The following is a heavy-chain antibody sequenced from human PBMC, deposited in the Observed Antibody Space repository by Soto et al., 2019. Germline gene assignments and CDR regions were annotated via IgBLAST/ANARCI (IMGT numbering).Heavy chain of an antibody. CDR1: GFTFSRYW. D-gene: IGHD4-17*01. CDR2: IEHDGSEI. CDR3: ARDTDDFGDNY. V-gene: IGHV3-7*01. J-gene: IGHJ4*02. Sequence: EVQLVESGGGLVQPGGSLRLSCVASGFTFSRYWMSWVRQAPGKGLEWVANIEHDGSEIYSIDSVKGRFTISRDNAKDSLYLQMNSLRVEDTAVYYCARDTDDFGDNYWGQGTLVTVSS.